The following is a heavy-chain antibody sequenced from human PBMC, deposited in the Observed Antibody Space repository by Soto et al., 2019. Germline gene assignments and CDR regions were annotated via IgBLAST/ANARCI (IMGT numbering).Heavy chain of an antibody. J-gene: IGHJ6*02. CDR2: IYYSGST. CDR3: ARDPGDYYYGMDV. Sequence: PSETLSLTCTVCGGSICNADSWGSWIRQPPGKGLEWIGYIYYSGSTNYNPSLKSRVTISVDTSKNQFSLKLSSVTAADTAVYYCARDPGDYYYGMDVWGQGTTVTVSS. V-gene: IGHV4-61*08. D-gene: IGHD3-10*01. CDR1: GGSICNADSW.